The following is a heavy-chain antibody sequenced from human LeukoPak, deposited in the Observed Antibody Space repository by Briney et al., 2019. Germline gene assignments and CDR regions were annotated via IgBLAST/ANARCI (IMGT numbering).Heavy chain of an antibody. J-gene: IGHJ4*02. Sequence: PGGSLRLSCAASGFTFSSYWMSWVRQAPGKGLEWVANIKQDGSEKYYVDSVKGRFTISRDNAKNSLYVQMNSLRAEDTAVYYCATGRGDYFRGEYYFDYWGQGTLVTVSS. D-gene: IGHD4-17*01. CDR1: GFTFSSYW. V-gene: IGHV3-7*03. CDR2: IKQDGSEK. CDR3: ATGRGDYFRGEYYFDY.